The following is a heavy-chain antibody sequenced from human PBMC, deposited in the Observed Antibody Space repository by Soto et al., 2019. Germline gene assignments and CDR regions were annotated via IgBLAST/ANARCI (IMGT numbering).Heavy chain of an antibody. CDR1: HGSITSGYYI. J-gene: IGHJ4*02. D-gene: IGHD2-15*01. CDR3: ASVVVGATRQTGSDH. Sequence: PSETLSLTCAVSHGSITSGYYIWTCNPQAPGQGLEFIGSVHSSGGTYYSPSLKSRASISIDKSKNQFSLKSTSVNAGDTAVYFYASVVVGATRQTGSDHWGQGTLVTVSS. CDR2: VHSSGGT. V-gene: IGHV4-39*01.